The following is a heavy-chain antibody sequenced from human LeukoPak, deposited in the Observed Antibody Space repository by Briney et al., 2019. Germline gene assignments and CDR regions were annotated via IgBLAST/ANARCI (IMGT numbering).Heavy chain of an antibody. CDR2: FDPEDGET. J-gene: IGHJ3*02. CDR3: ATSLGAIFGVAKAAFDI. Sequence: ASVKVSCKVSGYTLTELSMHWVRQAPGKGLEWMGGFDPEDGETIYAQKFQGRVTMTEDTSTDTAYMELSSLRSEDTAVYYCATSLGAIFGVAKAAFDIWGQGTMVTVSS. V-gene: IGHV1-24*01. CDR1: GYTLTELS. D-gene: IGHD3-3*01.